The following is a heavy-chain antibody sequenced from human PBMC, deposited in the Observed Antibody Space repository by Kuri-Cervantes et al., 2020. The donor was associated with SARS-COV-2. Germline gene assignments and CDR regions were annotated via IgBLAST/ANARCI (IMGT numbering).Heavy chain of an antibody. Sequence: SETLSLTCAVYGGSFSGYYWSWIRQPPGKGLEWIGEINHSGSTNYNPSLKSRVTISVDTSKNQFSLKLSSVTAADTAVYYCARGVVNFDYWGQGTLVTVSS. D-gene: IGHD2-2*01. V-gene: IGHV4-34*01. J-gene: IGHJ4*02. CDR1: GGSFSGYY. CDR2: INHSGST. CDR3: ARGVVNFDY.